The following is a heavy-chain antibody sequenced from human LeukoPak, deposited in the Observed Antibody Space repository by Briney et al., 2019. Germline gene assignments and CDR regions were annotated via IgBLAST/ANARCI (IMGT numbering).Heavy chain of an antibody. V-gene: IGHV4-59*01. J-gene: IGHJ4*02. D-gene: IGHD4-17*01. CDR3: ARSDYGDYSAYFDS. CDR1: GASISNYY. Sequence: PSETLSLTCTVSGASISNYYWSWIRQPPGKGLEWIGYIYYSGSTNYNPSLKSRVTISVDTSKNQFSLNLSSVTAADTAVYYCARSDYGDYSAYFDSWGQGTLVTVSS. CDR2: IYYSGST.